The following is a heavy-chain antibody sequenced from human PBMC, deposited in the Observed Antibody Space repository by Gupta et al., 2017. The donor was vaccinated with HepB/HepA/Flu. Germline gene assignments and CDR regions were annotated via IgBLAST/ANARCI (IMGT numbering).Heavy chain of an antibody. J-gene: IGHJ4*02. V-gene: IGHV3-23*01. CDR2: LIENGADT. D-gene: IGHD3-10*01. CDR3: AKEYTITQIRGVVPHGDD. CDR1: GFAFSSYA. Sequence: EVQLLESGGGLVQPGGSLSLSCVASGFAFSSYAMSWFRHVPGKGLEGVAGLIENGADTDYADSVRGRFIISRDNAKNTRYLQMTSLRAEDTAVDYCAKEYTITQIRGVVPHGDDWGQGGRGNVSS.